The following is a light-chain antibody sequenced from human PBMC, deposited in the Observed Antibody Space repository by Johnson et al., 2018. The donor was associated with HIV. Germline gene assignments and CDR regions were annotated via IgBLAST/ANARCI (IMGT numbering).Light chain of an antibody. CDR2: ENN. Sequence: QSVLTQPPSVSAAPGQKVTISCSGSSSNIGNNYVSWYQQLPGTAPKLLIYENNKRPSGIPDRFSGSKSGTSATLGITGLQTGDEAHYYCGTWDSSLSLYVCGTGTKVTVL. CDR3: GTWDSSLSLYV. V-gene: IGLV1-51*02. J-gene: IGLJ1*01. CDR1: SSNIGNNY.